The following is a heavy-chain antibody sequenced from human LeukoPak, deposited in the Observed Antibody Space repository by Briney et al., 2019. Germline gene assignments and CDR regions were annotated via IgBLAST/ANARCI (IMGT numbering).Heavy chain of an antibody. Sequence: SQTLSLTCTVSNVSISSGSHYWNWIRQPAGKGLEWIGRIYAGGRSNYNPSLRSRVTISVDTSKNQFSLKLSSVTAADTAVYYCARVDYSNSGSYPPHFDHWGQGTLATVSS. CDR2: IYAGGRS. V-gene: IGHV4-61*02. D-gene: IGHD3-10*01. CDR3: ARVDYSNSGSYPPHFDH. CDR1: NVSISSGSHY. J-gene: IGHJ4*02.